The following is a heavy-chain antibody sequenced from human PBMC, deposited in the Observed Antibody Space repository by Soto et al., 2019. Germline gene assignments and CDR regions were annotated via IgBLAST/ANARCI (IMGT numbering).Heavy chain of an antibody. CDR2: IIPILGIA. J-gene: IGHJ6*02. Sequence: ASVKVSCKASGGTFSSYTISWVRQAPEQGLEWMGRIIPILGIANYAQKFQGRVTITADKSTSTAYMELSSLRSEDTAVYYCARDASPEGGVESSSYYYYGMDVWGQGTTVTVSS. D-gene: IGHD6-6*01. CDR3: ARDASPEGGVESSSYYYYGMDV. V-gene: IGHV1-69*04. CDR1: GGTFSSYT.